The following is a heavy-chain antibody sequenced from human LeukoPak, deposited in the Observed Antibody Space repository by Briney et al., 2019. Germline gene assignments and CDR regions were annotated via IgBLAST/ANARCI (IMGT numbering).Heavy chain of an antibody. CDR3: ARGGDY. CDR1: GVTFSSYS. D-gene: IGHD3-10*01. J-gene: IGHJ4*02. Sequence: GGSLRLSCAASGVTFSSYSMNWVRQAPGKGLERVSYISSSSSPIFYADSVKGRFTISRDNAKNSLYLQMNSLRAEDTAVYYCARGGDYWGQGTLVTVSS. CDR2: ISSSSSPI. V-gene: IGHV3-48*01.